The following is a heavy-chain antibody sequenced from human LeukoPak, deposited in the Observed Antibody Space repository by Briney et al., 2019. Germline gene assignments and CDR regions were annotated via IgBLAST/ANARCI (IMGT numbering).Heavy chain of an antibody. CDR3: AVTAARRGDFDY. J-gene: IGHJ4*02. Sequence: ASVKVSCKASGYTFTSYYMHWVRQAPGQGLEWMGIINPSGGSTSYAQKFQGRVTMTRDTSTSTVYMELSSLRSEDTAVYYCAVTAARRGDFDYWGQGTPVTVSS. V-gene: IGHV1-46*01. CDR1: GYTFTSYY. CDR2: INPSGGST. D-gene: IGHD6-6*01.